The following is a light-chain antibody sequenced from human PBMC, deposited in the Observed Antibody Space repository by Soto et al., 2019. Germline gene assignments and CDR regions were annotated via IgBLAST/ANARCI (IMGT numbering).Light chain of an antibody. J-gene: IGKJ5*01. CDR2: DAS. CDR3: QQRSNWPRIT. V-gene: IGKV3-11*01. Sequence: EIVLTQSPATLSLSPGERATLSCRASQSVSSYLAWYQQKPGQAPRLLIYDASNRATGIPARFSGSGSGTDLPLTISSLVPEDFALYYCQQRSNWPRITFGQGTRLEIK. CDR1: QSVSSY.